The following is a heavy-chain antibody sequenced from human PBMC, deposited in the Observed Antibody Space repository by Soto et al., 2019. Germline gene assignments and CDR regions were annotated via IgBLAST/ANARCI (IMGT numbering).Heavy chain of an antibody. CDR2: IYSSGTA. D-gene: IGHD3-22*01. Sequence: QVQLLESGPGLVKPSETLSLTCSVALDYISNSYWTWIRQPAGKGLEWIGQIYSSGTANYNPSLKSRVTMSLDTSKNQFSLSLKSVTAADTAIYYCAKGRGFYSDNYFGPWGQGTQVTVSS. CDR3: AKGRGFYSDNYFGP. V-gene: IGHV4-4*07. J-gene: IGHJ5*02. CDR1: LDYISNSY.